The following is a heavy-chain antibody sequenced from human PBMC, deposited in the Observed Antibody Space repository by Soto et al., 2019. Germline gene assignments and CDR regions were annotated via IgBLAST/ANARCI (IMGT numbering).Heavy chain of an antibody. Sequence: QVTLKESGPVLVKPTETLTLTCSVSGFSLTNGRMGVSWIRQPPGKALEWLAHFFSDAERSYSTSMQSRLNMYKDSDGSQVVLTMTNMAPADTATYFCARMDGDYNGFVLDVWCHGIAVTVSS. CDR2: FFSDAER. D-gene: IGHD4-17*01. CDR3: ARMDGDYNGFVLDV. CDR1: GFSLTNGRMG. V-gene: IGHV2-26*01. J-gene: IGHJ6*02.